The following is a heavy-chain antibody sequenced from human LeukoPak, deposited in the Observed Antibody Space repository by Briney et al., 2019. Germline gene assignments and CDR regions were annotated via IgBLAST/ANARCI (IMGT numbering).Heavy chain of an antibody. CDR2: INHSGST. J-gene: IGHJ4*02. CDR1: GGSISSGGYY. Sequence: PSETLSLTCTVSGGSISSGGYYWSWIRRPPGRGLEWSGYINHSGSTYYNLALKSRVTISVDRSKNQFSLKLSSVTAADTAVYYCARTTITAAGTYYFDYWGQGTLVTVSS. CDR3: ARTTITAAGTYYFDY. V-gene: IGHV4-30-2*01. D-gene: IGHD6-13*01.